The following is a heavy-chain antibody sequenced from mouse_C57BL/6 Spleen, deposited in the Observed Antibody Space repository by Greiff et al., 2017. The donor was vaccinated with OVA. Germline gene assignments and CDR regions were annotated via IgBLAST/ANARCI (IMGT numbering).Heavy chain of an antibody. V-gene: IGHV1-59*01. Sequence: QVQLQQPGAELVRPGTSVKLSCKASGYTFTSYWMNWVKQRPGQGLEWIGVIDPSDSYTNYNQKFKGKATLTVDTSSSTAYMQLSSLTSEDSAVYYCARPNYFDYWGQGTTLTVSS. CDR2: IDPSDSYT. J-gene: IGHJ2*01. CDR3: ARPNYFDY. CDR1: GYTFTSYW.